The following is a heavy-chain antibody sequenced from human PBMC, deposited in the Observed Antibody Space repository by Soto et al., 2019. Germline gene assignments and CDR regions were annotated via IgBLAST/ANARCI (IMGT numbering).Heavy chain of an antibody. CDR3: AREYYSTTTWIDY. J-gene: IGHJ4*02. Sequence: ASVKVSCKTSGFTFTGYPFSWVRQAPGQGLEWLAWVHPYEGTTKVAHQFRDRLTVTTDTSAATVFMELTRLTSDDTAVYFCAREYYSTTTWIDYWGQGTLVTVPS. CDR2: VHPYEGTT. CDR1: GFTFTGYP. D-gene: IGHD2-15*01. V-gene: IGHV1-18*04.